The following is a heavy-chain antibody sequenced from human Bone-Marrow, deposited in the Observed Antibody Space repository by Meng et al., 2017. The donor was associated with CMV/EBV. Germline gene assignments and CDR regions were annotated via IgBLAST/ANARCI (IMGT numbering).Heavy chain of an antibody. CDR1: GGTFSSYA. CDR3: ARDRRITMVRGVTLDGMDV. D-gene: IGHD3-10*01. CDR2: IIPIFGTA. Sequence: SVKVSCKASGGTFSSYAISWVRQAPGQGLEWMGGIIPIFGTANYAQKLQGRVTMTTDTSTSTAYMELRSLRSDDTAVYYCARDRRITMVRGVTLDGMDVWGQGTTVTVSS. J-gene: IGHJ6*02. V-gene: IGHV1-69*05.